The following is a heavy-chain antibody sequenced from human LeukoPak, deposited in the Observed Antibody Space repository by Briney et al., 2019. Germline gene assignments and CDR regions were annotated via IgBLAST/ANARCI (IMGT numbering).Heavy chain of an antibody. V-gene: IGHV4-4*09. Sequence: PSETLSLTCPVPGGSISSYYWSWIRQPPGKGLEWIGYIYTSGSTNYNPSLKSRVTISVDTSKNQFSLKLSSVTAADTAVYYCARGQIAAAGPFDPWGQGTLVTVSS. CDR1: GGSISSYY. CDR2: IYTSGST. J-gene: IGHJ5*02. CDR3: ARGQIAAAGPFDP. D-gene: IGHD6-13*01.